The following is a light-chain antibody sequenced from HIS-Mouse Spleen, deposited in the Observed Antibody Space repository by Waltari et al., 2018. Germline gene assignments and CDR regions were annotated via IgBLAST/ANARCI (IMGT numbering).Light chain of an antibody. J-gene: IGLJ2*01. CDR2: EVS. CDR3: SSYAGSNNHVV. CDR1: SSAVGGYNY. Sequence: QSALTQPPSASGSPGQSVPISCTGTSSAVGGYNYVPWYQQHPGKAPKPMIYEVSKRPSGVPDRFSGSRSGNTASLTVSGLQAEDEADYYCSSYAGSNNHVVFGGGTKLTVL. V-gene: IGLV2-8*01.